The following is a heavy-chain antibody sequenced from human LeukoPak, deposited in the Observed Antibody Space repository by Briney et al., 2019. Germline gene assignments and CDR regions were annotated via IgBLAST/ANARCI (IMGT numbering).Heavy chain of an antibody. V-gene: IGHV3-21*01. CDR1: GFTFSSYA. CDR3: VRFPSGITASIYYFDY. Sequence: GGSLRLSCAASGFTFSSYAMSWVRQAPGEGLEWVSAITSFSEYIYYADSVKGRFTISRDNAKNTLYLQMSSLRPEDTAVYSCVRFPSGITASIYYFDYWGQGTLVTVSS. J-gene: IGHJ4*02. D-gene: IGHD1/OR15-1a*01. CDR2: ITSFSEYI.